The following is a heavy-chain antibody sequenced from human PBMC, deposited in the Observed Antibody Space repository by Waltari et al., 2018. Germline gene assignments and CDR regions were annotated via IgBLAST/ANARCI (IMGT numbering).Heavy chain of an antibody. CDR1: GGSISSGGYY. D-gene: IGHD1-26*01. Sequence: QVQLQESGPGLVKPSQTLSLTCTVSGGSISSGGYYWSLLRQHPGKGLEWIGYIYYSGSTYYNPSLKSRVTISVDTSKNQFSLKLSRLRSDDTAVYYCARDGMRDYYYMDVWGKGTTVTVSS. CDR2: IYYSGST. CDR3: ARDGMRDYYYMDV. V-gene: IGHV4-31*03. J-gene: IGHJ6*03.